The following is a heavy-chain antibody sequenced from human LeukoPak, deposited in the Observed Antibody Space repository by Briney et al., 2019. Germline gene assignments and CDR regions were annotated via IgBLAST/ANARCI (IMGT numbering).Heavy chain of an antibody. CDR1: GFTFSTYA. CDR2: ISYDGSSK. V-gene: IGHV3-30*04. CDR3: GRGLYGDYGIIDY. D-gene: IGHD4-17*01. Sequence: GGSLRLSCAASGFTFSTYAMHWVRQAPGKGLEWVAVISYDGSSKYYADSVKGRFTISRDNSKNTLYLQMNSLRAEDTAVYYCGRGLYGDYGIIDYWGQGTLVTVSS. J-gene: IGHJ4*02.